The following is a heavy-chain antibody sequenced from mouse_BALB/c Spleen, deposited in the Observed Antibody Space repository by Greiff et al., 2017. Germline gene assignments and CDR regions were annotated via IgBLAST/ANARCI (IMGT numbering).Heavy chain of an antibody. CDR3: ASYGNYEIFAY. J-gene: IGHJ3*01. V-gene: IGHV2-9*02. CDR2: IWAGGST. CDR1: GFSLTSYG. D-gene: IGHD2-1*01. Sequence: QVQLKESGPGLVAPSQCLSITCTVSGFSLTSYGVHWVRQPPGKGLEWLGVIWAGGSTNYNSALMSRLSISKDNSKSQVFLKMNSLQTADPAMYYCASYGNYEIFAYWGQGTLVTVSA.